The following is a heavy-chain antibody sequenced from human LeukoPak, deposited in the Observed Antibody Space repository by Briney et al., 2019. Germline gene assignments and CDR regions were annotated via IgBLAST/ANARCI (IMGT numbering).Heavy chain of an antibody. V-gene: IGHV3-64*01. D-gene: IGHD2-15*01. J-gene: IGHJ4*02. CDR3: ARGGGYCSGGSCYPCFDY. Sequence: GGSLRLSCAASGFTFSSYAMHWVRQAPGKGLEYVSAISSNGGSTYYANSVKGRFTISRDNSKNTLYLQMGSLRAEDMAVYYCARGGGYCSGGSCYPCFDYWGQGTLVTVSS. CDR2: ISSNGGST. CDR1: GFTFSSYA.